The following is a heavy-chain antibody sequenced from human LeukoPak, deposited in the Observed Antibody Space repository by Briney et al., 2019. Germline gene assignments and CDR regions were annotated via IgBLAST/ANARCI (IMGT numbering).Heavy chain of an antibody. V-gene: IGHV4-31*03. D-gene: IGHD5-24*01. Sequence: SQTLSLTCTVSGGSISSGGYYWSWIRQHPGKGLEWIGYIYYSGSTNYNPSLKSRVTNSVATSKNQFSLKLSSVTAADTAVYYCARVLRDGSLALAYWGQGTLVTVSS. CDR3: ARVLRDGSLALAY. CDR2: IYYSGST. J-gene: IGHJ4*02. CDR1: GGSISSGGYY.